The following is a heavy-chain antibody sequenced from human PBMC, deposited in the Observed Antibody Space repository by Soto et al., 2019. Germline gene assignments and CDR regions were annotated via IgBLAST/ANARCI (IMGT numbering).Heavy chain of an antibody. J-gene: IGHJ6*02. V-gene: IGHV4-59*11. Sequence: SETLSLTCSVSGGSLFSHYWSWIRQPPGKGLEWIGYTYYDGRSHFNPSLKSRVTMSIDTSKNQFSLRVYSVSPADTAVYYCVRDRDTLVFPVDKRRHFFYYGLDVWGQGTTVTVSS. CDR1: GGSLFSHY. CDR3: VRDRDTLVFPVDKRRHFFYYGLDV. CDR2: TYYDGRS. D-gene: IGHD2-15*01.